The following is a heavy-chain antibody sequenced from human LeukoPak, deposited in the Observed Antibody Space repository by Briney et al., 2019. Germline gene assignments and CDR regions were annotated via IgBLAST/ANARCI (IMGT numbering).Heavy chain of an antibody. CDR2: IYTSGST. V-gene: IGHV4-4*07. CDR1: GGSISGYY. Sequence: PSETLSLTCIVSGGSISGYYRSWIRQPAGKGLEWIGRIYTSGSTNYNPSLKSRVTMSVDTSKNQFSLKLSSVTAADTAVYYCARDLMRYFDWLPEGSDYWGQGTLVTVSS. CDR3: ARDLMRYFDWLPEGSDY. D-gene: IGHD3-9*01. J-gene: IGHJ4*02.